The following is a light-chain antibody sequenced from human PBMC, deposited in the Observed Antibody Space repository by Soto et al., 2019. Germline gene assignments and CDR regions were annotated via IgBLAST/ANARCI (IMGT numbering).Light chain of an antibody. CDR3: QQRSNWPPIT. Sequence: EIGLTQGAGALSLSPGERATLSCWASQTASSSHLAWYQQKPGQAPRLLIYDASSRATGISDRFSGSGSGTDFTLTISRLESEDFAVYYCQQRSNWPPITFGQGTRLEIK. J-gene: IGKJ5*01. CDR1: QTASSSH. V-gene: IGKV3D-20*02. CDR2: DAS.